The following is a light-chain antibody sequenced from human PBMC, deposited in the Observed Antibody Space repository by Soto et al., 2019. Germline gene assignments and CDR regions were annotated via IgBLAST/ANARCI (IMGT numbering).Light chain of an antibody. Sequence: QAVVTQPPSASGSPGQSVTISCTGTSSDVGGYNYVSWYQQHPGKAPKLMIYEVSKRPSGVPDRFSGSKSGNTASLTVSGLQAEDEADYYCSSYAGRNNLVFGGGTKLPS. CDR1: SSDVGGYNY. CDR2: EVS. V-gene: IGLV2-8*01. CDR3: SSYAGRNNLV. J-gene: IGLJ2*01.